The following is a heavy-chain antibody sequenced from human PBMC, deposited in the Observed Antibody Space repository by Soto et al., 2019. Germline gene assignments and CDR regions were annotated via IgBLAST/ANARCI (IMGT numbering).Heavy chain of an antibody. Sequence: DVRLLDSGGGLVQPGGSLRLLCAASGFPFSDYAMSWVRQAPGKGLEWVSAIGGSGRDTYYADSVKDRFIISRDNSKNTVSLQMNSLRAADTALYYCAKDEVGATRHWGQGTLVIVSS. D-gene: IGHD1-26*01. V-gene: IGHV3-23*01. CDR1: GFPFSDYA. J-gene: IGHJ4*02. CDR2: IGGSGRDT. CDR3: AKDEVGATRH.